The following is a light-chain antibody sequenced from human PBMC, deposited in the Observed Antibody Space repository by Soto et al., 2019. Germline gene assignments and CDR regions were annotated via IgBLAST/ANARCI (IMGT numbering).Light chain of an antibody. Sequence: DIVMTQAPDSLAVSLVESSTINCKSSQILLYSSNNKSYLAWYQQKPGQPPKLLIYWASTRESGVPDRFSGSGSGTDFTLTISSLQPEDFATYYCQHLNSYPITFGQGTRLEI. J-gene: IGKJ5*01. V-gene: IGKV4-1*01. CDR1: QILLYSSNNKSY. CDR3: QHLNSYPIT. CDR2: WAS.